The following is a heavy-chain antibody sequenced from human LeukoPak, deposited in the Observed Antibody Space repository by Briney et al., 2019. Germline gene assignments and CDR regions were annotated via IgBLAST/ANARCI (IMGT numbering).Heavy chain of an antibody. CDR3: ARQGGYCSSTSCPFDY. V-gene: IGHV4-39*01. D-gene: IGHD2-2*01. CDR2: IYYSGST. J-gene: IGHJ4*02. Sequence: SETLSLTCTVSGGSISSSSYYWGWIRQPPGKGLEWIGSIYYSGSTYYNPSLKSRVTISVDTSKNQCSLKLSSVAAADTAVYYCARQGGYCSSTSCPFDYWGQGTLVTVSS. CDR1: GGSISSSSYY.